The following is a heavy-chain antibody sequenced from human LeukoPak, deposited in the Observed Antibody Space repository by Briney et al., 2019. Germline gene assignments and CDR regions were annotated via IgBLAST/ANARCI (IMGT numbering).Heavy chain of an antibody. CDR1: GGTFSSYA. Sequence: SVKVSCKASGGTFSSYAISWVRQAPGQGLEWMGGVIPIFGTANYAQKFQGRVTITADESTSTAYMELSSLRSEDTAVYYCARDLTTVTIGLLDLWGRGTLVTVPS. CDR3: ARDLTTVTIGLLDL. D-gene: IGHD4-17*01. J-gene: IGHJ2*01. CDR2: VIPIFGTA. V-gene: IGHV1-69*13.